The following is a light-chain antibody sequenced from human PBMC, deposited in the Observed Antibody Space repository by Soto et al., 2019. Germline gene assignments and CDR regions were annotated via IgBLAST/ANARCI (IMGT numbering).Light chain of an antibody. CDR3: QTWGTGIQVI. V-gene: IGLV4-69*01. Sequence: QPVLTQSPSASASLGASVKLTCTLSSGHSTYAIAWHQQQPEKGPRYLMKLNSDGRHSKGDGIPDRFSGSSSGAERYLTISSLQSEDEADYYCQTWGTGIQVIFGGGTKVTFL. CDR1: SGHSTYA. J-gene: IGLJ2*01. CDR2: LNSDGRH.